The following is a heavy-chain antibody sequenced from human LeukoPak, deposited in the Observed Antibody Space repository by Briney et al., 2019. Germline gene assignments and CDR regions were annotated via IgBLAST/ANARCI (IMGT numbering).Heavy chain of an antibody. CDR3: ARDRGFGESYGMDV. CDR1: GGSISSGGYY. CDR2: IYSGGST. J-gene: IGHJ6*02. D-gene: IGHD3-10*01. V-gene: IGHV4-31*03. Sequence: SETLSLTCTVSGGSISSGGYYWSWIRQHPGKGLERIGYIYSGGSTYYNPPLKSRVTISVETSKNKFSLKLSSVTAADTAVYYCARDRGFGESYGMDVWGQGTTVTVSS.